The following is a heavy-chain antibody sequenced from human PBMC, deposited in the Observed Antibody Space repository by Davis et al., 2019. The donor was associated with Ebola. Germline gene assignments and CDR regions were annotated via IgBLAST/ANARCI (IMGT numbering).Heavy chain of an antibody. CDR2: INHSGST. V-gene: IGHV4-39*06. D-gene: IGHD3-10*01. Sequence: MPSETLSLTCTVSGGSISSSIYYWGWIRQPPGKGLEWIGEINHSGSTNYNPSLKSRVTISVDTSKNQFPLKLSSVTAADTAVYYCAREEGLWFGESYYYYYGMDVWGQGTTVTVSS. CDR3: AREEGLWFGESYYYYYGMDV. J-gene: IGHJ6*02. CDR1: GGSISSSIYY.